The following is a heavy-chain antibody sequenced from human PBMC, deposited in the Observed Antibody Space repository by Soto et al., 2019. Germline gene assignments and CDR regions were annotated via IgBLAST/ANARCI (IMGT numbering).Heavy chain of an antibody. CDR1: GFTFSSYS. D-gene: IGHD3-22*01. V-gene: IGHV3-21*01. Sequence: GGSLRLSCAASGFTFSSYSMNWVRQAPGKGLEWVSSISSSSSYIYYADSVKGRFTISRDNAKNSLYLQMNSLRAEDTAVYYCARVVGLYYDSNNKEDYWGQGTLVTVSS. CDR2: ISSSSSYI. CDR3: ARVVGLYYDSNNKEDY. J-gene: IGHJ4*02.